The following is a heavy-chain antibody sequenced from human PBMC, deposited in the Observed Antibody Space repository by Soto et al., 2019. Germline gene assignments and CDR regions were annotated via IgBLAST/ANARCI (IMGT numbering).Heavy chain of an antibody. J-gene: IGHJ6*02. V-gene: IGHV4-59*01. CDR3: ARGGQLDGMDV. CDR2: IFHSGNA. D-gene: IGHD6-13*01. CDR1: GGSMRNVY. Sequence: SETLSLTCTVSGGSMRNVYWSWIRQPPGKRLEWIGSIFHSGNAKYNPSLKSRVTISIDTSKNQFSLKLSSVTAADTAVYYCARGGQLDGMDVWGQGTTVTVSS.